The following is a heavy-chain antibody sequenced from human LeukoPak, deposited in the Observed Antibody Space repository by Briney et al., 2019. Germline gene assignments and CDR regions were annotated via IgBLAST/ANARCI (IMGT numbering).Heavy chain of an antibody. CDR1: GYTFTGYY. Sequence: ASVKVSCKASGYTFTGYYMHWVRQAPGQGLEWMGRIDPNSGGTNYAQKFQGRVTMTRDTSISTAYMELSRLRSDDTAVYYCAREDYYFLPGRFYYGRDVWAQGPPVTVSS. CDR2: IDPNSGGT. CDR3: AREDYYFLPGRFYYGRDV. V-gene: IGHV1-2*06. D-gene: IGHD3-9*01. J-gene: IGHJ6*02.